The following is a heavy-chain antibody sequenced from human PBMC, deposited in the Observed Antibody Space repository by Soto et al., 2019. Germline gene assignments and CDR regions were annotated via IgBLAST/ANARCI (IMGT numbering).Heavy chain of an antibody. J-gene: IGHJ6*01. Sequence: VGSLRLSCAASVCTFSSHAMSCVRQSPGKWLEWVSTISSGGDNTYSADSVKGRFTISRDNSKNTLYLQMKSLRAEDTAVYYCAKDFDPYSSRPYGMEVWGQGTTVTVSS. CDR1: VCTFSSHA. CDR2: ISSGGDNT. D-gene: IGHD6-19*01. CDR3: AKDFDPYSSRPYGMEV. V-gene: IGHV3-23*01.